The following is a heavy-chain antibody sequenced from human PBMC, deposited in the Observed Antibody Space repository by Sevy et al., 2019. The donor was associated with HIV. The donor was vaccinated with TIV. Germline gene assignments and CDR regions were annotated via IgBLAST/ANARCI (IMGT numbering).Heavy chain of an antibody. Sequence: SETLSLTCAVSGGSISSSNWWSWVRQPPGKGLEWIGEIYHSGSTNYNPSLKSRVTISVDKSKNQFSLKLSSVTAADTAVYYCARATSSSGWYIDYWGQGTLVTVSS. CDR1: GGSISSSNW. J-gene: IGHJ4*02. D-gene: IGHD6-19*01. V-gene: IGHV4-4*02. CDR3: ARATSSSGWYIDY. CDR2: IYHSGST.